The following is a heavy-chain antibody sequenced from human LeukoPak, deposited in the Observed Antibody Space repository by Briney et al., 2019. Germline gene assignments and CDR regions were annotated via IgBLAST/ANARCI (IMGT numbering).Heavy chain of an antibody. CDR1: GGTFSSYA. CDR2: IIPIFGTA. Sequence: ASVKVSCKASGGTFSSYAISWVRQAPGQGLEWMGGIIPIFGTANYAQKFQGRVTITADESTSTAYMELSSLRSEDTAVYYCARVTMVQGAHDAFDIWGQGTMVTVSS. J-gene: IGHJ3*02. CDR3: ARVTMVQGAHDAFDI. D-gene: IGHD3-10*01. V-gene: IGHV1-69*13.